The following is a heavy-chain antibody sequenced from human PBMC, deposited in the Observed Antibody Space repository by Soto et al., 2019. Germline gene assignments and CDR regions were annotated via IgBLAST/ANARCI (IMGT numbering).Heavy chain of an antibody. CDR1: GASISSSSYY. J-gene: IGHJ4*02. CDR2: IYYSGST. D-gene: IGHD3-10*01. CDR3: ARTYYALGLPDY. V-gene: IGHV4-39*01. Sequence: PSETLSLTCTVSGASISSSSYYWCWIRQPPGKGLEWIGSIYYSGSTYYNSSLKSRVTISVDTSKNQFSLKLSSVTAADTAVYFCARTYYALGLPDYWGQGTLVTVSS.